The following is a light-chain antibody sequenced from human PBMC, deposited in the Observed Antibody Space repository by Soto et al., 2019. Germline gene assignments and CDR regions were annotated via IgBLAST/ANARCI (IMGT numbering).Light chain of an antibody. J-gene: IGLJ3*02. V-gene: IGLV2-11*01. Sequence: QSVLTQPRSVSGSPGQSVTISCTGTSSDVGAYNYVSWYQQHPGKVPKLMIYDVSRRPSGVPDRFSGSKSGNTASLTISGLQDDDEADYYCCSYAGSYTLVFGGGTKLTVL. CDR3: CSYAGSYTLV. CDR2: DVS. CDR1: SSDVGAYNY.